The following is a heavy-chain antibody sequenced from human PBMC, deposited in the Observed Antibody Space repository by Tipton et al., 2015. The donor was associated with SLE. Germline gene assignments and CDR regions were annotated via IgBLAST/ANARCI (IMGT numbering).Heavy chain of an antibody. Sequence: TLSLTCSVSGGSISSHYWSWIRQPPGKGLKWIGEINHSGSTNYNPSLKSRVTISVDTSKNQFSLKLSSVTAADTAVYYCVRGRRFLEWFDPWGQGTLVTVSS. D-gene: IGHD3-3*01. CDR2: INHSGST. V-gene: IGHV4-34*09. CDR3: VRGRRFLEWFDP. CDR1: GGSISSHY. J-gene: IGHJ5*02.